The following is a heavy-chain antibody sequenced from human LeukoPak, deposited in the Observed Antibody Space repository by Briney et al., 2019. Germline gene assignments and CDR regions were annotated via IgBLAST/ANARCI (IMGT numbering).Heavy chain of an antibody. Sequence: GGSLRLSCEASGFTFDDYGMSWVRQAAGKGLEWVSAITNSNGGSTGYGDSVRGRFTISRDNAKNSLYLQMNSLRAEDTALYHCVRRSRSSTSCYSAFDIWGQGTMVTVSS. J-gene: IGHJ3*02. CDR3: VRRSRSSTSCYSAFDI. CDR2: ITNSNGGST. D-gene: IGHD2-2*02. V-gene: IGHV3-20*01. CDR1: GFTFDDYG.